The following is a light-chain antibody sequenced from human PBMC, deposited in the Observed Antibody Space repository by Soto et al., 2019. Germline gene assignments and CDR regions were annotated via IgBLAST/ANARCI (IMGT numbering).Light chain of an antibody. CDR1: SSDVGSYNL. Sequence: QSALTQPASVSGSPGQSITISCTGTSSDVGSYNLVSWYQQHPGKAPKLMNSEGNKRPSGISNRFSGSKSGNTASLTISGLQAEDEADYYCCSFATSGTWVFGGGTKLTVL. V-gene: IGLV2-23*01. CDR2: EGN. CDR3: CSFATSGTWV. J-gene: IGLJ3*02.